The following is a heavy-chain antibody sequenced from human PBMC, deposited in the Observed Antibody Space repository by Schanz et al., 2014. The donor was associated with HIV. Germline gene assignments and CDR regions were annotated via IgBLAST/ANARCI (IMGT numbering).Heavy chain of an antibody. J-gene: IGHJ6*02. Sequence: VQLLESGGGVVQPGRSLRLSCAASRFTFSSYGMHWVRQAPGKGLEWVAIIWYDGSNKYYADSVKGRFTISRDNSKNTLYLQMNSLRAEDTAVYYCARGEAITSYYYYYGMDVWGQGTTVTVSS. CDR3: ARGEAITSYYYYYGMDV. CDR1: RFTFSSYG. CDR2: IWYDGSNK. D-gene: IGHD1-20*01. V-gene: IGHV3-33*01.